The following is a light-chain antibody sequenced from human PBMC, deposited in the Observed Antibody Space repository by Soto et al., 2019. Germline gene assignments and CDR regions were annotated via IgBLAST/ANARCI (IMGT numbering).Light chain of an antibody. CDR1: QSVSGW. CDR3: QQYDGYSPQT. V-gene: IGKV1-5*01. Sequence: HITPFPSTLSSSVGDTVTVTFRVSQSVSGWLAWYQQKPGRAPQLLIYDSSTLEPGVPSRFRGSGSGTEFTLTINGLQPDDFATYYCQQYDGYSPQTFGQGTKVDIK. CDR2: DSS. J-gene: IGKJ1*01.